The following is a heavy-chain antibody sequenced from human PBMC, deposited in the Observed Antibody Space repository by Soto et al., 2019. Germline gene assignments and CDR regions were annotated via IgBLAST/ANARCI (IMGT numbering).Heavy chain of an antibody. CDR1: GYTFTGYY. Sequence: ASVKVSFKASGYTFTGYYMHWVRQAPGQGLEWMGWINPNSGGTNYAQKFQGRVTMTRDTSISTAYMELSRLRSDDTAVYYCARDEGIAAAGLDPWGQGTLVTVSS. CDR3: ARDEGIAAAGLDP. CDR2: INPNSGGT. J-gene: IGHJ5*02. V-gene: IGHV1-2*02. D-gene: IGHD6-13*01.